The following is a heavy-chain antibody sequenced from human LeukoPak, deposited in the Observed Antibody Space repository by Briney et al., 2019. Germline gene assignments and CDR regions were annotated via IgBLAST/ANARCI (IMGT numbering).Heavy chain of an antibody. Sequence: SETLSLTCTVSGGSISSSSYYWGWIRQPPGKGLEWIGSIYYSGSTYYNPSLKSRVIISVDTSKNQFSLKLSPVIAADTAVYYCARVGVDYSGNIIKYYFDYWGQGTLVTVSS. CDR3: ARVGVDYSGNIIKYYFDY. CDR1: GGSISSSSYY. CDR2: IYYSGST. D-gene: IGHD4-23*01. J-gene: IGHJ4*02. V-gene: IGHV4-39*07.